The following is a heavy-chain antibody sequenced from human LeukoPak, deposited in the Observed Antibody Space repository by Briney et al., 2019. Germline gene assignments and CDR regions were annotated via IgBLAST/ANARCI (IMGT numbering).Heavy chain of an antibody. J-gene: IGHJ5*02. CDR2: ISSSSSTI. CDR3: ARDLAGGYDILTGYSNWFDP. Sequence: GGSLRLSCAASGFTFRSYSMNWVRQAPGKGLEWVSYISSSSSTIYYADSVKGRFTISRDNAKNSLYLQMNSLRAEDTAVYYCARDLAGGYDILTGYSNWFDPWGQGTLVTVSS. D-gene: IGHD3-9*01. CDR1: GFTFRSYS. V-gene: IGHV3-48*01.